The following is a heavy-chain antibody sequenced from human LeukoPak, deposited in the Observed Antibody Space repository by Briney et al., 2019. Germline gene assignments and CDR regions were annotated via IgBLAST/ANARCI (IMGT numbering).Heavy chain of an antibody. Sequence: GASVKVSCKASGYSFSTHWMHWVRQAPGQGLEWMGIINPSGGFTSYAQKLQGRVTMTRDTSTSTVYMEVSSLRSEDTAVYYCARGLGNSDWYSKDYYYFMDVWGKGTTVTVSS. CDR1: GYSFSTHW. D-gene: IGHD2-21*01. J-gene: IGHJ6*03. V-gene: IGHV1-46*01. CDR2: INPSGGFT. CDR3: ARGLGNSDWYSKDYYYFMDV.